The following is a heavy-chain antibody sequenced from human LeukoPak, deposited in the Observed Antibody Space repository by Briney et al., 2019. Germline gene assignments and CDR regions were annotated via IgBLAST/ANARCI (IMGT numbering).Heavy chain of an antibody. J-gene: IGHJ4*02. CDR2: IIPIFGTA. Sequence: SVKVSCKASGGTFSSYAISWVRQAPGQGLEWMGGIIPIFGTANYAQKFQGRVTITADESTSTAYMELSSLRSEDTAVYYCARDGYGDFHFDCWGQGTLVTVSS. CDR3: ARDGYGDFHFDC. CDR1: GGTFSSYA. D-gene: IGHD4-17*01. V-gene: IGHV1-69*01.